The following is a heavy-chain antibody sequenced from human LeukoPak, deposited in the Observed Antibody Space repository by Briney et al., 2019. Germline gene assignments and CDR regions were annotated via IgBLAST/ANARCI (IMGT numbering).Heavy chain of an antibody. Sequence: SETLSLTCAVYGGSFSGYYWGWIRQPPGKGLEWIGSIYYSGSTYYNPSLKSRVTISVDTSKNQFSLKLSSVTAADTAVYYCASFRAPLIGDAFDIWGQGTMVTVSS. D-gene: IGHD3-16*01. J-gene: IGHJ3*02. CDR3: ASFRAPLIGDAFDI. CDR2: IYYSGST. V-gene: IGHV4-39*07. CDR1: GGSFSGYY.